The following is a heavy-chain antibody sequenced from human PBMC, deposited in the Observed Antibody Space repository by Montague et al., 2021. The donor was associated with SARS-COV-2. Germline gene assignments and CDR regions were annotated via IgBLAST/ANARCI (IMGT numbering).Heavy chain of an antibody. CDR1: GGSISSYF. D-gene: IGHD6-13*01. V-gene: IGHV4-59*13. CDR2: IHYSGST. Sequence: SETLSLTCTVSGGSISSYFWSWIRQPPGKGLEWIGYIHYSGSTNYNPFLKSRVTISVDTSKNQFSLKLRSVTAADTAVYYCARDGDSSSWYWFDPWGQGTLVTVSS. J-gene: IGHJ5*02. CDR3: ARDGDSSSWYWFDP.